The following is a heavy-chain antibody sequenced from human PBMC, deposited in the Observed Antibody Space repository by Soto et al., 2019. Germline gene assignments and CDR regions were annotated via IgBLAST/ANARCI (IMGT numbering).Heavy chain of an antibody. J-gene: IGHJ6*02. Sequence: QVQLVQSGAEVKKPGSSVKVSCKASGGTFSSYAISWVRQAPGQGLEWMGGIIPIFGTANYAQKFQGRVTITADESTSTAYIELSSLRSEDTAVYYCAREDYYDSSGYYPKPYYYYGMDVWGQGTTVTVSS. V-gene: IGHV1-69*12. CDR3: AREDYYDSSGYYPKPYYYYGMDV. CDR1: GGTFSSYA. D-gene: IGHD3-22*01. CDR2: IIPIFGTA.